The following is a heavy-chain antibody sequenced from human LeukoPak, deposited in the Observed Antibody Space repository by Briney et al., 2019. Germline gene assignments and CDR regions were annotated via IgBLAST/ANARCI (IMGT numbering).Heavy chain of an antibody. J-gene: IGHJ3*02. CDR2: ISGSGGST. D-gene: IGHD5-18*01. V-gene: IGHV3-23*01. CDR3: AKDRGIQLSWDAFDI. Sequence: GGSLRLSCAASGFTFSSYAMSWVHQAPGKGLEWVSAISGSGGSTYYADSVKGRFTSSRDNSKNTLYLQMNSLRAEDTAVYYCAKDRGIQLSWDAFDIWGQGTMVTVSS. CDR1: GFTFSSYA.